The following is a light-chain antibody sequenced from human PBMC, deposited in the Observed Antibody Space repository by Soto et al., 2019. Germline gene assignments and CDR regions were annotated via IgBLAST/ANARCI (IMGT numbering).Light chain of an antibody. CDR1: SNDVGAYNF. Sequence: QSALTQAASASGSPGQSITISCSGTSNDVGAYNFVSWYQEHPGKAPKLMIFQVSNRPSGVSSRFSGSKSGNTASLTISGLQAEDEADYYCASHTTSGTWVFGGGTKVTVL. CDR3: ASHTTSGTWV. V-gene: IGLV2-14*01. J-gene: IGLJ3*02. CDR2: QVS.